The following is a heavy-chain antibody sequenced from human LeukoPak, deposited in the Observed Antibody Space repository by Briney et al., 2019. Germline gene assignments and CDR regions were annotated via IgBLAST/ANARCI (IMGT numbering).Heavy chain of an antibody. Sequence: GGSLRLSCAASGFTFSSYWMSWVRQAPGKGLEWVANIKQDGSEKYYVDSVKGRFTISRDNAKNSLYLQMNSLRAEDTAVYFCARLDREGYYFPYYFDYWGQGTRVSVSS. J-gene: IGHJ4*02. D-gene: IGHD5-24*01. CDR3: ARLDREGYYFPYYFDY. CDR1: GFTFSSYW. CDR2: IKQDGSEK. V-gene: IGHV3-7*01.